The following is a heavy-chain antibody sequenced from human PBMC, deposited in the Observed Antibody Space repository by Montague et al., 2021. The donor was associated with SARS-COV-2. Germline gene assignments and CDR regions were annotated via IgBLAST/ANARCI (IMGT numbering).Heavy chain of an antibody. Sequence: SLRLSCAASGFTFSYYALHWVRQAPGKGLEWVASISFDGNSQFYTDSVKGRFTISRDDFQNTLYLQMNSLRLDDTAVYYCARPWGATSLDYAFGVWGQGTVVTVAS. J-gene: IGHJ3*01. V-gene: IGHV3-30*04. CDR1: GFTFSYYA. D-gene: IGHD3-16*01. CDR3: ARPWGATSLDYAFGV. CDR2: ISFDGNSQ.